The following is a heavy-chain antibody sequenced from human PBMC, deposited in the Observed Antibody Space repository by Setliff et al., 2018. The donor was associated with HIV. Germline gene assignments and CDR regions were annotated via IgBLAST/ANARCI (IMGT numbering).Heavy chain of an antibody. V-gene: IGHV1-18*01. J-gene: IGHJ6*03. Sequence: ASVKVSCKASGYTFSTYGLTWVRQAPGQGLEWMGWIRADNGHTDYAQKFQGRVTMTADTSTSTAYMEMRTLRSDDTAVYYCARDYRTTDILSSGYMDVWGKGTTVTVS. CDR2: IRADNGHT. CDR1: GYTFSTYG. D-gene: IGHD3-9*01. CDR3: ARDYRTTDILSSGYMDV.